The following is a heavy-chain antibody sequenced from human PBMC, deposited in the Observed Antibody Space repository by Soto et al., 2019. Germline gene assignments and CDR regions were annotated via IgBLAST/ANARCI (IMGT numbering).Heavy chain of an antibody. CDR1: GYTFTTYG. Sequence: ASVKVSCKASGYTFTTYGVAWVRQAPGQGLEWLGWISGYTGKTNHTQKLQGRVTLTADTSTSTAYMELRSLRPDDTAVYYCARDTNMGYCSGGSCSWFDPWAQGTLVPSPQ. D-gene: IGHD2-15*01. V-gene: IGHV1-18*04. J-gene: IGHJ5*02. CDR3: ARDTNMGYCSGGSCSWFDP. CDR2: ISGYTGKT.